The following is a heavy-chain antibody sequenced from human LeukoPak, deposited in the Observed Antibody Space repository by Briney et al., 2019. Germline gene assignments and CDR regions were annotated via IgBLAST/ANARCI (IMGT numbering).Heavy chain of an antibody. CDR3: ARRSRLRGVVY. CDR2: INHRGST. Sequence: PSETLSLPCAVYGGSFSGYYWSWIRQPPGKGLEWIGEINHRGSTNYNPSLKSRVTISVDTSKNQFSLKLSSVTAADTAVYYCARRSRLRGVVYWGQGTLVTVSS. J-gene: IGHJ4*02. D-gene: IGHD3-10*01. V-gene: IGHV4-34*01. CDR1: GGSFSGYY.